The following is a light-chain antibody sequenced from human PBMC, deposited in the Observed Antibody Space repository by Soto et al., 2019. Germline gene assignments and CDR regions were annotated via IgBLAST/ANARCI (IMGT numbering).Light chain of an antibody. CDR2: ELR. CDR1: SSDVGGYNY. V-gene: IGLV2-14*01. J-gene: IGLJ1*01. Sequence: QSVLTQPASVSRSPGQSITISCTGTSSDVGGYNYVSWYQQHPGKAPKLMIYELRNRPSGVSNRFSGSKSGNTASLTISGLQAEDEADYYCSSYTSSSTLVVFGTGTKVTVL. CDR3: SSYTSSSTLVV.